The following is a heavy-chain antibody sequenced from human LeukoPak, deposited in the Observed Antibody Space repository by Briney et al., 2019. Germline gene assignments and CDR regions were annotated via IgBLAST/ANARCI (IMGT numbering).Heavy chain of an antibody. CDR2: ISGSGGST. Sequence: GGSLRLSCAASGFTFSSYAMSWVRQAPGKGLEWVSAISGSGGSTYYADSVKGRFTISRDNSKNTLYLQMNSLRAEDTAVYYCAKSQTAMVKYGTDVWGQGTLVTVSS. J-gene: IGHJ4*02. CDR1: GFTFSSYA. D-gene: IGHD5-18*01. V-gene: IGHV3-23*01. CDR3: AKSQTAMVKYGTDV.